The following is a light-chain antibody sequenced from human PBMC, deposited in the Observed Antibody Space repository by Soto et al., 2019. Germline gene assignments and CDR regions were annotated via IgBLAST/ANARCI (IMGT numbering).Light chain of an antibody. CDR1: QSVSSIY. J-gene: IGKJ1*01. CDR2: GGS. V-gene: IGKV3-20*01. Sequence: EIVLTQSPGTLSLSPGERATLSCRASQSVSSIYLAWYQQKPGQAPRLLIYGGSSRATGIPDRFSGSGSGTDFTLTISRLEPEDVAVYYCQQYGRSPRTFGQGTKVDIK. CDR3: QQYGRSPRT.